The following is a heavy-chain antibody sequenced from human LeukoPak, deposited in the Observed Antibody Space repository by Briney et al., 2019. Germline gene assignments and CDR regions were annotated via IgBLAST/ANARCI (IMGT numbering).Heavy chain of an antibody. D-gene: IGHD6-13*01. J-gene: IGHJ4*02. CDR2: ISGSGGST. CDR1: GFTFSNAW. Sequence: GGSLRLSCAASGFTFSNAWMSWVRQAPGKGLEWGSGISGSGGSTYYADSVKGRFTISRDNSKNTLYLQMNSLRAEDTAVYYCAKDPKPYSSSQVDYWGQGTLVAVSS. V-gene: IGHV3-23*01. CDR3: AKDPKPYSSSQVDY.